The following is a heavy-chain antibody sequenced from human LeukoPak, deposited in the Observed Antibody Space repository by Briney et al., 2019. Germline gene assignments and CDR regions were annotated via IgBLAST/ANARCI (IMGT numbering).Heavy chain of an antibody. D-gene: IGHD3-9*01. CDR2: ISAYNGNT. CDR1: GYTFTSYG. V-gene: IGHV1-18*01. CDR3: ASLRYPYYFDY. Sequence: ASVEVSCKASGYTFTSYGISWVRQAPGQGLEWMGWISAYNGNTNYAQKLQGRVTMTTDTSTSTAYMELRSLRSDDTAVYYCASLRYPYYFDYWGQGTLVTVSS. J-gene: IGHJ4*02.